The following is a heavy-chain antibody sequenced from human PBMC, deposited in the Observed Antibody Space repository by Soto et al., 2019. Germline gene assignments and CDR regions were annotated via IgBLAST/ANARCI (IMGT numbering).Heavy chain of an antibody. Sequence: QVQLVQSGGGVVQPGRSLRLSCVASGFIFSTYGMHWVRQVPGKGLEWVAHISYDGSNEYYADSVKGRFTVSRDNAKNTLDLQMNGLKTEDTYLYYCTKEYIVGTTWGYFESWGQGALVIVSS. CDR3: TKEYIVGTTWGYFES. CDR1: GFIFSTYG. J-gene: IGHJ4*02. V-gene: IGHV3-30*18. D-gene: IGHD1-1*01. CDR2: ISYDGSNE.